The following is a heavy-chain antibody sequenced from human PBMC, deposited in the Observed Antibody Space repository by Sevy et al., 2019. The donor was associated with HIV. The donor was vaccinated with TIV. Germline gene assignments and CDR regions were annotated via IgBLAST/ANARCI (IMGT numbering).Heavy chain of an antibody. J-gene: IGHJ4*02. V-gene: IGHV3-20*04. CDR3: ARERSCGGDCSYFDY. D-gene: IGHD2-21*02. CDR2: INWNGVGT. CDR1: GLNFDDYG. Sequence: GGSLRLSCAASGLNFDDYGMSWVRQAPGKGLEWVSAINWNGVGTSYADSVKGRFTISRDNAKNSLYVQMNSLRAEDTALYYCARERSCGGDCSYFDYWGQGTLVTVSS.